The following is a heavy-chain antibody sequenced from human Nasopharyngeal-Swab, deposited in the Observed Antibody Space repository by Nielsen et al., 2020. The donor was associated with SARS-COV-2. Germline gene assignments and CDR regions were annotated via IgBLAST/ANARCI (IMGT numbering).Heavy chain of an antibody. J-gene: IGHJ4*01. V-gene: IGHV3-74*01. CDR1: GFTFGTPA. CDR3: ARDFDKTGD. CDR2: INSDGSRT. Sequence: GGSLRLSCVGSGFTFGTPAMTWVRQAPGKGLVWVSRINSDGSRTGYADSVKGRFTISIDNAKNTLYLQMNSLSAEDTAVYYCARDFDKTGDWGQGTLVTVSS. D-gene: IGHD7-27*01.